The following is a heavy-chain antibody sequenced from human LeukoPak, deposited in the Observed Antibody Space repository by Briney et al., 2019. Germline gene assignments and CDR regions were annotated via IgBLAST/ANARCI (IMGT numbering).Heavy chain of an antibody. J-gene: IGHJ3*02. Sequence: SETLSLTCTVSGGSISSSSYYWGWIRQPPGKGLEWIGSIYYSGSTYYNPSLKSRVTISVDTSKNQYSLKLRSVTAADTAFYYCAGGGGFDIWGQGTMVTVSS. CDR3: AGGGGFDI. CDR2: IYYSGST. CDR1: GGSISSSSYY. V-gene: IGHV4-39*01. D-gene: IGHD3-16*01.